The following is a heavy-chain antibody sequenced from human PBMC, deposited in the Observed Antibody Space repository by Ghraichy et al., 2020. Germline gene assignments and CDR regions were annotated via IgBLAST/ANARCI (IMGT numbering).Heavy chain of an antibody. CDR1: GGSVSSGSYY. Sequence: SETLSLTCTVSGGSVSSGSYYWSWIRQPPGKGLEWIGYIYYSGSTNYNPSLKSRVTISVDTSKNQFSLKLSSVTAADTAVYYCARRIGYCSSTSCPPWDYYYGMDVWGQGTTVTVSS. CDR3: ARRIGYCSSTSCPPWDYYYGMDV. V-gene: IGHV4-61*01. J-gene: IGHJ6*02. CDR2: IYYSGST. D-gene: IGHD2-2*01.